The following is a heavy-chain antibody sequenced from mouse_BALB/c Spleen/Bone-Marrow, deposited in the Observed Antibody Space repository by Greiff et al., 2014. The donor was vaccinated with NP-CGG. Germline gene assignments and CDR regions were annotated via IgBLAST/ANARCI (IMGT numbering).Heavy chain of an antibody. V-gene: IGHV1S22*01. CDR1: GYTLTSHW. CDR2: IYPGSGST. D-gene: IGHD2-1*01. CDR3: TREDYGNYVFPY. Sequence: LQQSGSELVRPGASVRLSCKASGYTLTSHWMHWVKQRPGQGLEWIGNIYPGSGSTNYDEKFKSKATLTVDTSSSTAYMQLSSLTSEDSAVYYCTREDYGNYVFPYWGQGTLVTVSA. J-gene: IGHJ3*01.